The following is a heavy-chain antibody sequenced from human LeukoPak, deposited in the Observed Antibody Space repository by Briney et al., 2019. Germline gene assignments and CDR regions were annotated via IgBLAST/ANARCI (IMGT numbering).Heavy chain of an antibody. CDR2: IYYSGST. CDR1: GGSISSYY. D-gene: IGHD3-16*02. Sequence: PSETLSLTCTVSGGSISSYYWSWIRQPPGKGLEWIGYIYYSGSTNYNPSLKSRVTISVDTSKNQFSLKLSSVTAADTAVYYCARDDYVWGSYRYKSTPRYFQHWGQGTLVTVSS. J-gene: IGHJ1*01. CDR3: ARDDYVWGSYRYKSTPRYFQH. V-gene: IGHV4-59*01.